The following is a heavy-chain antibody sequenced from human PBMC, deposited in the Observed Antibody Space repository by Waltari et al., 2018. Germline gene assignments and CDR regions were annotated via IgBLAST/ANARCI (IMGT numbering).Heavy chain of an antibody. CDR2: IYPGGST. V-gene: IGHV4-4*07. CDR3: ARGPSSVRNWFDA. D-gene: IGHD3-10*01. CDR1: DDSMNSYHYI. Sequence: VQLQESGPGLVRSSETLSLTCTVSDDSMNSYHYIWTWIRQPAGKALEGIGRIYPGGSTNYNASLNSRVAMSLDTSENQFSLNRASVTAADTAVYYCARGPSSVRNWFDAWGQGILVTVSS. J-gene: IGHJ5*02.